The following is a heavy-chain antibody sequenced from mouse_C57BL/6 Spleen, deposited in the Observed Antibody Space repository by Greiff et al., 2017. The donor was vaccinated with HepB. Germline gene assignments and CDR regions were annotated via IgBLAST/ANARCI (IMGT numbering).Heavy chain of an antibody. CDR2: ISSGSSTI. D-gene: IGHD2-1*01. CDR1: GFTFSDYG. J-gene: IGHJ3*01. V-gene: IGHV5-17*01. Sequence: EVQGVESGGGLVKPGGSLKLSCAASGFTFSDYGMHWVRQDPEKGLEWVAYISSGSSTIYYADTVKGRFTISRDNSKNTLFLQMTSLRSEDTAMYYCARSYYGNFAYWGQGTLVTVSA. CDR3: ARSYYGNFAY.